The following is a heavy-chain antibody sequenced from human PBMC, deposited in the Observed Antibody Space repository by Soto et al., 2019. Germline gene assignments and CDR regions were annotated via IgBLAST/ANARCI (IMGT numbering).Heavy chain of an antibody. Sequence: ASVKVSCKASGYTFTGYAIHWVRQAPGQRHEWMGWINGGNGDTKYSQKFQGRVTITRDTSASTAYMELTSLGSEDTAVYHCARVYCSSTSCKYYYEFWRQGSLFAFSS. CDR2: INGGNGDT. V-gene: IGHV1-3*01. D-gene: IGHD2-2*01. CDR3: ARVYCSSTSCKYYYEF. CDR1: GYTFTGYA. J-gene: IGHJ4*02.